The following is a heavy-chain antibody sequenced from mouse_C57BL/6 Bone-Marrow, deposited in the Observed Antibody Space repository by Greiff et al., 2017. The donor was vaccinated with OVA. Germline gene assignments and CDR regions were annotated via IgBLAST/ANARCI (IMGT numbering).Heavy chain of an antibody. CDR1: GFSLTSYG. Sequence: QVQLKESGPGLVQPSQSLSITCTVSGFSLTSYGVHWVRQSPGKGLEWLGVIWSGGSTDYNAAFISRLSISKDNSKSQVFFKMNSLQADDTAIYYCARGGFITTVVATWDYFDYWGQGTTLTVSS. D-gene: IGHD1-1*01. CDR2: IWSGGST. J-gene: IGHJ2*01. V-gene: IGHV2-2*01. CDR3: ARGGFITTVVATWDYFDY.